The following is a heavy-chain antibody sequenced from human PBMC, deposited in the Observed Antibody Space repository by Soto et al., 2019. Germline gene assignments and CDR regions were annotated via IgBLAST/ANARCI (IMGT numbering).Heavy chain of an antibody. V-gene: IGHV3-23*01. D-gene: IGHD2-15*01. CDR1: GFTFSSYA. J-gene: IGHJ3*02. CDR2: ISGSGGST. CDR3: AKVLRRRIVVVVAATDAFDI. Sequence: GGSLRLSCAASGFTFSSYAMSWVRQAPGKGLEWVSAISGSGGSTYYADSVKGRFTISRDNSKNTLYLQMNSLRAEDTAVYYCAKVLRRRIVVVVAATDAFDIWGQGTMVTVSS.